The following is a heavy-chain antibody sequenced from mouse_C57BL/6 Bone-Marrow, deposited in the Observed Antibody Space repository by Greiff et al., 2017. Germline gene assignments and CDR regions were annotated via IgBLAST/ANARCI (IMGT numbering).Heavy chain of an antibody. CDR1: GYTFTSYW. CDR3: ARGAVRTWFAY. V-gene: IGHV1-59*01. D-gene: IGHD1-1*01. CDR2: IDPSDSYT. J-gene: IGHJ3*01. Sequence: QVQLQQSGAELVMPGTSVKLSCKASGYTFTSYWMHWVKQRPGQGLEWIGVIDPSDSYTNYNQKFKGKATLTVDTSSSTAYMQLSRLTSADSAVYYCARGAVRTWFAYWGQGTLVTVSA.